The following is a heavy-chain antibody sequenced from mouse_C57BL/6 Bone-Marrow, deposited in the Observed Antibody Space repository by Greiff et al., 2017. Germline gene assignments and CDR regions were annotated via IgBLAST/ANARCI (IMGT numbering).Heavy chain of an antibody. J-gene: IGHJ1*03. D-gene: IGHD1-1*01. CDR2: IYPGDGDT. CDR3: ARLDGSSPDWYFDV. Sequence: QVTLKECGPELVKPGASVKISCKASGYAFSSSWMNWVKQRPGKGLEWIGRIYPGDGDTNYNGKFKGKATLTADKSSSTAYMQLSSLTSEDSAVYVCARLDGSSPDWYFDVWGTGTTVTVSS. V-gene: IGHV1-82*01. CDR1: GYAFSSSW.